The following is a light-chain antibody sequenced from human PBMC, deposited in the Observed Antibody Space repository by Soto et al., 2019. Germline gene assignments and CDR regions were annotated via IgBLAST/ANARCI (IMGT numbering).Light chain of an antibody. CDR3: AAWDDSLNAVV. CDR2: YDD. Sequence: QSVLTQPPSVSEAPRQRVTISCSGSSSNIENNAVNWYQQLPGRAPKLLIYYDDLLPSGVSDRFSGSKSGTSASLAISGLHSEDEADYYCAAWDDSLNAVVFGGGTKLTVL. J-gene: IGLJ2*01. V-gene: IGLV1-36*01. CDR1: SSNIENNA.